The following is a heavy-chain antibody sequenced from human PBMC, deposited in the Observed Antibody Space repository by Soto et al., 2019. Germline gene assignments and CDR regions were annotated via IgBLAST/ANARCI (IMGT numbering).Heavy chain of an antibody. J-gene: IGHJ5*02. Sequence: SETLSLTCTVSGCSISSYYWSWIRQPPGKGLEWIGYIYYSGSTNYNPSLKSRVTISVDTSKNQFSLKLSSVTAADTAVYYCARRGGYCSSTSCAPGDWFDPWGRGTLVTVSS. CDR1: GCSISSYY. CDR2: IYYSGST. D-gene: IGHD2-2*01. CDR3: ARRGGYCSSTSCAPGDWFDP. V-gene: IGHV4-59*08.